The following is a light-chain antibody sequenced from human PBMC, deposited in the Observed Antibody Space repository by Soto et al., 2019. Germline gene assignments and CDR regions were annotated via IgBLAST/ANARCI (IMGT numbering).Light chain of an antibody. CDR3: QQYYSSPPT. CDR1: ENMLYSSDNKNY. V-gene: IGKV4-1*01. CDR2: WAS. Sequence: DIVLTRSPDSLAVSLFESATINCKSSENMLYSSDNKNYLSWYQQRPGQPPKLLLYWASTRESGVPDRFSGSGSGTHFTLTITSLQAEDVAVYYCQQYYSSPPTFGQGTKVDIK. J-gene: IGKJ1*01.